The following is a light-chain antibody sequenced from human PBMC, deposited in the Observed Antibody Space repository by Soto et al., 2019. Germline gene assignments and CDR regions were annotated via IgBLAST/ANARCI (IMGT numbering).Light chain of an antibody. CDR1: SSDIGGYNY. J-gene: IGLJ2*01. CDR2: EVS. Sequence: QSVLTQPASVSGSPGQSITISCTGTSSDIGGYNYVSWYQQHQNKAPKLIIYEVSRRPSGVSGRFSGSKSGNTASLTISGLQAEDEAHYHCSSYTRGKTRLFGGGTKVTVL. V-gene: IGLV2-14*01. CDR3: SSYTRGKTRL.